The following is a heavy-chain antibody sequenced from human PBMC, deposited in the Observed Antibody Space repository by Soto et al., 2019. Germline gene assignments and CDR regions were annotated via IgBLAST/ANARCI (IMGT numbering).Heavy chain of an antibody. V-gene: IGHV1-18*01. Sequence: ASVKVSCKASGYTFTSYGISWVRQAPGQGLEWMGWISAYSGNTNYAQKLQGRVTMTTDTSTSTAYMELRSLRSDDTAVYYCAGVNGYDFWSGPSNWFDPWGQGTLVTVSS. CDR2: ISAYSGNT. CDR1: GYTFTSYG. D-gene: IGHD3-3*01. CDR3: AGVNGYDFWSGPSNWFDP. J-gene: IGHJ5*02.